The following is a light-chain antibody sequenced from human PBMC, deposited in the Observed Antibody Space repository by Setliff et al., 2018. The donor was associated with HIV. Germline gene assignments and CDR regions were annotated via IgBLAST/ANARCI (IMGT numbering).Light chain of an antibody. CDR2: EVS. J-gene: IGLJ1*01. CDR1: NSDVGGYDY. CDR3: SSYTSSRSYV. Sequence: QSALTQPASVSGSPGQSITISCTGANSDVGGYDYVSWYQQHPGKAPKLMVYEVSNRPSGAPDRFSGSKSGNTASLSISGLQAEDEADYYCSSYTSSRSYVFGTGTKVTVL. V-gene: IGLV2-14*01.